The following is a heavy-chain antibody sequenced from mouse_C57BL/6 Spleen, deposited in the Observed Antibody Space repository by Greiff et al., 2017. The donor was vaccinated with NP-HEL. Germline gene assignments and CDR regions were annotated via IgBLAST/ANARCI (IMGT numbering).Heavy chain of an antibody. V-gene: IGHV1-82*01. D-gene: IGHD3-2*02. CDR3: ARNSGSSGPWFAY. CDR1: GYAFSSSW. Sequence: VQLQQSGPELVKPGASVKISCKASGYAFSSSWMNWVKQRPGKGLEWIGRIYPGDGDTNYNGKFKGKATLTADKSSSTAYMQLSSLTSEDSAVYFCARNSGSSGPWFAYWGQGTPVTVSA. J-gene: IGHJ3*01. CDR2: IYPGDGDT.